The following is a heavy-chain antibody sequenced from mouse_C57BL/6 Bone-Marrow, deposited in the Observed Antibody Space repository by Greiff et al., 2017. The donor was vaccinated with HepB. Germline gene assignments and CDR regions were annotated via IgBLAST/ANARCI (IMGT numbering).Heavy chain of an antibody. CDR1: GFSLTSYG. V-gene: IGHV2-6-1*01. Sequence: QVQLKESGPGLVAPSQSLSITCTVSGFSLTSYGVHWVRQPPGKGLEWLVVIWSDGSTTYNSALKSRLTISNDNAKSQVILKINSLRTDDTAMYYCARHPGYYGSGYWYFDVWGTGTTVTVSS. D-gene: IGHD1-1*01. CDR2: IWSDGST. CDR3: ARHPGYYGSGYWYFDV. J-gene: IGHJ1*03.